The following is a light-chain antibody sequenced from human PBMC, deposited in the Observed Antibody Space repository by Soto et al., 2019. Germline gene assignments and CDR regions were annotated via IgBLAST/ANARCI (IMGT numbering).Light chain of an antibody. Sequence: EIVLTQSPAPLSLSPGERATLSCRASQSVSSYLAWYQQKPGQAPRLLLYDASNRATGIPARFSGSGSGTDVTLSISSLQPDDGAIYYCQQRSGWPPTFGRGPKVQIK. CDR2: DAS. J-gene: IGKJ4*02. V-gene: IGKV3-11*01. CDR3: QQRSGWPPT. CDR1: QSVSSY.